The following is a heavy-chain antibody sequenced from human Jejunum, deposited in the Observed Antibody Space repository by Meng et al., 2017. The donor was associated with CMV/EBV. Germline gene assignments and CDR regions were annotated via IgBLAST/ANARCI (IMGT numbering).Heavy chain of an antibody. CDR2: ISAYNGNT. CDR1: FYRYG. J-gene: IGHJ4*02. V-gene: IGHV1-18*01. CDR3: ARDRSSFIVVVPAAIDY. D-gene: IGHD2-2*02. Sequence: FYRYGNSWVRQAPGQGLEGMGWISAYNGNTNYAQKLQGRVTMTTDTSTSTAYMELRSLRSDDTAVYYCARDRSSFIVVVPAAIDYWGQGTLVTVSS.